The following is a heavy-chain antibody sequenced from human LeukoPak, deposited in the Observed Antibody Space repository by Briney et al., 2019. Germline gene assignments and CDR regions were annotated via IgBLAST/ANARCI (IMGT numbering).Heavy chain of an antibody. CDR1: GFTFSSYS. Sequence: GGSLRLSCAASGFTFSSYSMNWDRQAPGKGLEWVSSISSSSSYIYYADSVKGRFTISRDNAKNSLYLQMNSLRAEDTAVYYCARVRYSGYDLLGGLNDYWGQGTLVTVSS. CDR3: ARVRYSGYDLLGGLNDY. D-gene: IGHD5-12*01. V-gene: IGHV3-21*01. CDR2: ISSSSSYI. J-gene: IGHJ4*02.